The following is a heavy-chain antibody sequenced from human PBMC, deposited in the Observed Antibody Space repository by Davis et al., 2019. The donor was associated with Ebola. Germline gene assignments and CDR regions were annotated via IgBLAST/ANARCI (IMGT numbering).Heavy chain of an antibody. D-gene: IGHD3-16*01. J-gene: IGHJ4*02. Sequence: GESLKISCAASGFTFSSYGMQWVRQAPGKGLEWVAVISYDETRQYYADSVKGRFTISRDNSRNTLYLQMNSLRTEDTAIYYCTKEGTPSVAYHFDYWGQGTLVTVSS. CDR1: GFTFSSYG. CDR3: TKEGTPSVAYHFDY. V-gene: IGHV3-30*18. CDR2: ISYDETRQ.